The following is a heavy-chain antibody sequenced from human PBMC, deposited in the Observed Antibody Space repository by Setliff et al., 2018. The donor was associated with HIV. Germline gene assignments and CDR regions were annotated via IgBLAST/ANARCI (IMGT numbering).Heavy chain of an antibody. J-gene: IGHJ3*02. D-gene: IGHD3-3*01. Sequence: PSETLSLTCKVSGAPISSYYWNWIRQPPGKGLEWIGYIYNSGYTNYKPSLKSRVTISLDTSKNQFSLKLSSVTAADSAVYYCARDYYNFQDMWGQGTMVTVSS. CDR3: ARDYYNFQDM. V-gene: IGHV4-59*01. CDR2: IYNSGYT. CDR1: GAPISSYY.